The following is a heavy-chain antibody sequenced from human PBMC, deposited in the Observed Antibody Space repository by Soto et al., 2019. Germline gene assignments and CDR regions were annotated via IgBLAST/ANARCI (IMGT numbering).Heavy chain of an antibody. V-gene: IGHV3-15*01. CDR1: GFSFRNAW. J-gene: IGHJ4*02. CDR3: TTYPSSGWRYYFDY. CDR2: IKSKTDGGTT. Sequence: EVQLVVSGGGLVKPGGSLSLSCAASGFSFRNAWMSWVRQASGNGLEWVGRIKSKTDGGTTDYAAPVKGRFTISRDDSKNTLYLQMNSLKTEDTAVYYCTTYPSSGWRYYFDYWGQGTLVTVSS. D-gene: IGHD6-19*01.